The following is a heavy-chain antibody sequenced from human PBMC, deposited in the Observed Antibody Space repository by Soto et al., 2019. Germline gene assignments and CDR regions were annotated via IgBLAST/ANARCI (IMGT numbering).Heavy chain of an antibody. V-gene: IGHV3-15*01. Sequence: EVQLVESGGGLVKPGGSLRVSCAASGFNFRNAWMSWVRQAPGKGLEWVGRIKSNTEGGTRDYAAPVKGRFTISRDDSKNTLYLQMNSLKTEDTAMYYCTTVFNYDYVRGTWVWFFDYWGQGTLVTVSS. D-gene: IGHD3-16*01. J-gene: IGHJ4*02. CDR2: IKSNTEGGTR. CDR3: TTVFNYDYVRGTWVWFFDY. CDR1: GFNFRNAW.